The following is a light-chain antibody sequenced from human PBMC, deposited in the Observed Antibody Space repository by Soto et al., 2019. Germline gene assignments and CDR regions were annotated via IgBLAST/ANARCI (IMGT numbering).Light chain of an antibody. CDR2: GAS. CDR1: QSVSSN. CDR3: QQRGNWQLT. V-gene: IGKV3D-15*01. Sequence: EIVMTHSPATLSVSPGERATLSPRASQSVSSNLAWYQQKPGQAPRLLIYGASTRATGIPARFSGSGSGTEFTLTISSLQSEDFAVYYCQQRGNWQLTFGGGTRWIS. J-gene: IGKJ4*01.